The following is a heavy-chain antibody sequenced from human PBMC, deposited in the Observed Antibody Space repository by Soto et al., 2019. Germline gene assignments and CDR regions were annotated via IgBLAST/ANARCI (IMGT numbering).Heavy chain of an antibody. CDR1: GFTFSTYG. Sequence: QVQLLESGGGVVQPGRSLRLSCAASGFTFSTYGMHWVRQAPGKGLEWVAVISYDGGNKYYADSVKGRFTISRDNSKNTLYLQLNSLRAEDTAVYYCAKDHAGGYYYYYGMDVWGQGTTVTVSS. CDR3: AKDHAGGYYYYYGMDV. V-gene: IGHV3-30*18. D-gene: IGHD2-8*02. CDR2: ISYDGGNK. J-gene: IGHJ6*02.